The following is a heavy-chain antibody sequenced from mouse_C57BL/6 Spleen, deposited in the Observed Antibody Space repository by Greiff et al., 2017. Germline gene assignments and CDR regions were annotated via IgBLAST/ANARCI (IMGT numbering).Heavy chain of an antibody. V-gene: IGHV1-82*01. CDR1: GYAFSSSW. D-gene: IGHD2-4*01. CDR2: IYPGDGDT. J-gene: IGHJ4*01. Sequence: VQLQESGPELVKPGASVKISCKASGYAFSSSWMNWVKQRPGKGLEWIGRIYPGDGDTNYNGKFKGKATLTADKSSSTAYMQLSSLTSEDSAVYFCARIYYDLYCAMDYWGQGTSVTVSS. CDR3: ARIYYDLYCAMDY.